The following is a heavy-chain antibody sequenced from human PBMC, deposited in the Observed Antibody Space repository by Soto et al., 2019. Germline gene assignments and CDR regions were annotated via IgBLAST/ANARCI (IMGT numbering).Heavy chain of an antibody. J-gene: IGHJ4*02. CDR3: ATDYGSNWRL. Sequence: QAHLVQSGAEVKMPGDSVQVSCKASGFVSTNYNFHWVRQAPGQSREWMGRINAANCNTQYSQNFQGRVTLTSDASASTAFMELTNLRFEDKAMYYCATDYGSNWRLWGQGTLVSVSS. V-gene: IGHV1-3*01. CDR2: INAANCNT. D-gene: IGHD3-10*01. CDR1: GFVSTNYN.